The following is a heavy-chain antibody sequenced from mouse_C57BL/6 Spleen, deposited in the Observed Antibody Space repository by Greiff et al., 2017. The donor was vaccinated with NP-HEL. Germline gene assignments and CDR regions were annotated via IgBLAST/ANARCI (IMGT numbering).Heavy chain of an antibody. Sequence: VQLQQSGPELVKPGASVKISYKASGYTFTDYYMNWVKQSHGKSLEWIGDINPNNGGTSYNQKFKGKATLTVDKSSSTAYMELRSLTSEDSAVYYCASGNYGGENYWGQGTTLTVSS. CDR3: ASGNYGGENY. CDR1: GYTFTDYY. CDR2: INPNNGGT. D-gene: IGHD2-1*01. V-gene: IGHV1-26*01. J-gene: IGHJ2*01.